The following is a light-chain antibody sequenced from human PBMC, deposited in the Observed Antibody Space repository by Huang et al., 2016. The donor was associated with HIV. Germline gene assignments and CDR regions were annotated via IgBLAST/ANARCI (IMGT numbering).Light chain of an antibody. Sequence: EIVMTQSPATLSVSPGERATLSCRASQSVSSKLAWYQHKPGQAPRLLIYAASTRPTDIPARFSGSGSGTEFTLTISSLQSEDFAVYYCQQYSNWPPYTFGQGTKLEIK. CDR2: AAS. J-gene: IGKJ2*01. CDR1: QSVSSK. V-gene: IGKV3-15*01. CDR3: QQYSNWPPYT.